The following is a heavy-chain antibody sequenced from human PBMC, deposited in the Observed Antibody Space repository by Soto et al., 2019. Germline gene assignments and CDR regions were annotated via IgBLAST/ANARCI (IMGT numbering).Heavy chain of an antibody. J-gene: IGHJ4*02. CDR1: GFTFSSYA. V-gene: IGHV3-21*01. CDR2: ISSSSSYI. Sequence: GGSLRLSCAASGFTFSSYAMSWVRQAPGKGLEWVSSISSSSSYIYYADSVKGRFTISRDNAKNSLYLQMNSLRAEDTAVYYCARDPIFQYYWGQGTLVTVSS. CDR3: ARDPIFQYY.